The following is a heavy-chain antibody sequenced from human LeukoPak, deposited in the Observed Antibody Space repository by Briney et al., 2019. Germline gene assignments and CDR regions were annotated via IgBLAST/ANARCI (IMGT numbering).Heavy chain of an antibody. D-gene: IGHD1-14*01. CDR2: ISGSGGST. Sequence: EACGVGYKCCSLRWLHQSPGKGLEWVSAISGSGGSTYYADSVKGRFTIARDNSKNTLDLQMNSLRAEETAVYYCAKTPGWSEPYYFDYWGQRTLVTVSS. J-gene: IGHJ4*02. CDR3: AKTPGWSEPYYFDY. V-gene: IGHV3-23*01. CDR1: GVGYKCCS.